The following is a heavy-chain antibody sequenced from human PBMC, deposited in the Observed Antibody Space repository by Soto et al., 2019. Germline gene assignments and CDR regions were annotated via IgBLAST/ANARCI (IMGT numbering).Heavy chain of an antibody. CDR2: INPSGGST. J-gene: IGHJ6*02. Sequence: ASVKVSCKASGYTFTSYYMHWVRQAPGQGLEWMGIINPSGGSTSYAQKFQGRVTMTRDTSTSTVYMELSSLRSEDTAVYYCARAFEQWLVPNYYYYGMDVWGQGTTVTVSS. V-gene: IGHV1-46*01. D-gene: IGHD6-19*01. CDR3: ARAFEQWLVPNYYYYGMDV. CDR1: GYTFTSYY.